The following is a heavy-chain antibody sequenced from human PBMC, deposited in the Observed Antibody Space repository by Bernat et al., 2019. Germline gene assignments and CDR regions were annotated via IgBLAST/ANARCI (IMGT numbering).Heavy chain of an antibody. V-gene: IGHV1-18*01. D-gene: IGHD5-12*01. CDR3: ARDDGATLRDQIDY. J-gene: IGHJ4*02. Sequence: QVQLVQSGAGVKKPGASVKVSCKASGYTFTSYGISWVRQAPGQGLEWMGWISGYNGNTNYAQKVQGRVTMTTDTSTSTAYMELRSLRSDDTAVYYCARDDGATLRDQIDYWGQGTLVTVSS. CDR2: ISGYNGNT. CDR1: GYTFTSYG.